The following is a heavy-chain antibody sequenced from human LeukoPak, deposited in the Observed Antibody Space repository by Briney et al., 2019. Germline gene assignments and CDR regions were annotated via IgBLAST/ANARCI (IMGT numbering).Heavy chain of an antibody. D-gene: IGHD2-2*01. J-gene: IGHJ4*02. V-gene: IGHV1-18*01. CDR3: ARDIGDCSSTSCYRLDY. CDR1: GYTFTSYG. CDR2: ISAYNGNT. Sequence: ASVKVSYKASGYTFTSYGISWVRQAPGQGLEWMGWISAYNGNTNYAQKLQGRVTMTTDTSTSTAYMELRSLRSDDTAVYYCARDIGDCSSTSCYRLDYWGQGTLVTVSS.